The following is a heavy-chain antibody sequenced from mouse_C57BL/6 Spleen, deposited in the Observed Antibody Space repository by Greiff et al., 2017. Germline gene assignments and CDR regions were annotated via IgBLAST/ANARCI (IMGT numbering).Heavy chain of an antibody. Sequence: QVHVKQPGAELVMPGASVKLSCKASGYTFTSYWMHWVKQRPGQGLEWIGEIDPSDSYTNYNQKFKGKSTLTVDKSSSTAYMQLSSLTSEDSAVYYCARGGLPNYFDYWGQGTTLTVSS. J-gene: IGHJ2*01. CDR2: IDPSDSYT. D-gene: IGHD5-5*01. V-gene: IGHV1-69*01. CDR1: GYTFTSYW. CDR3: ARGGLPNYFDY.